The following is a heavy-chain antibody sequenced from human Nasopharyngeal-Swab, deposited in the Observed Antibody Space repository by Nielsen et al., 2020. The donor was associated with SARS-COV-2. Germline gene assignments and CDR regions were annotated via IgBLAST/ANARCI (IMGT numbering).Heavy chain of an antibody. J-gene: IGHJ5*02. D-gene: IGHD1-1*01. CDR1: GFTFSSYW. CDR2: IKQDGSEK. CDR3: ARAGTGRADPTA. V-gene: IGHV3-7*01. Sequence: GESLKISCAASGFTFSSYWMSWVRQAPGKGLEWVANIKQDGSEKYYVDSVKGRFTISRDNAKNSLYLQMNSLRAEDSSVYFCARAGTGRADPTAWGQGALVTVSS.